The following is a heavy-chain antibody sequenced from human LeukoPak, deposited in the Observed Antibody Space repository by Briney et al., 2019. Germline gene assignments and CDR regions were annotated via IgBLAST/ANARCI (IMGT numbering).Heavy chain of an antibody. D-gene: IGHD3-22*01. Sequence: GRSLRLSCAASGFTFSSYAMHWVRQAPGKGLEWVAVISYDGSNKYYADSVKGRFTISRDNSKNTLYLQMNSLRAEDTAVYYCARLYDSSYYFDYWGQGTLVTVSS. CDR2: ISYDGSNK. J-gene: IGHJ4*02. CDR1: GFTFSSYA. CDR3: ARLYDSSYYFDY. V-gene: IGHV3-30-3*01.